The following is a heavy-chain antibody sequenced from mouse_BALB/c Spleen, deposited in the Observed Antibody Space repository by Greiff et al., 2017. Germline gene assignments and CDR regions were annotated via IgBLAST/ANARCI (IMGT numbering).Heavy chain of an antibody. D-gene: IGHD3-1*01. V-gene: IGHV5-9-4*01. CDR3: ARDSSGSAWFAY. CDR2: ISSGGSYT. J-gene: IGHJ3*01. Sequence: EVKLMESGGGLVKPGGSLKLSCAASGFTFSSYAMSWVRQSPEKRLEWVAEISSGGSYTYYPDTVTGRFTISRDNAKNTLYLEMSSLRSEDTAMYYCARDSSGSAWFAYWGQGTLVTVSA. CDR1: GFTFSSYA.